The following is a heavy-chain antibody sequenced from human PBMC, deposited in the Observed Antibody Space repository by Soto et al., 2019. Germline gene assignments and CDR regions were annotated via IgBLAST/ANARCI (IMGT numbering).Heavy chain of an antibody. V-gene: IGHV1-18*01. D-gene: IGHD3-16*01. Sequence: QVQLVQSAAEVKKPGASVRVSCKASGYTFIRYGIAWVRQAPGQGLEWMGWISPYNDYTIYAQKLQGRVTMTADTCTRTVSMELTGLKSDDTAVYSCARGGYYDNSWGTLSRYGLDVWGQGTSVTVSS. CDR1: GYTFIRYG. J-gene: IGHJ6*02. CDR2: ISPYNDYT. CDR3: ARGGYYDNSWGTLSRYGLDV.